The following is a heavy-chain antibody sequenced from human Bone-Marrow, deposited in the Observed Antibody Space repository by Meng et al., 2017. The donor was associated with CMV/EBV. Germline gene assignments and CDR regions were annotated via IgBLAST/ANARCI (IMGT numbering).Heavy chain of an antibody. Sequence: TFTAYYIHWVRQAPGQGLEWMGWINSNNGDTNYAQRFQGRVTMTRDTSISTAYMELSRLTSDDTAVYYCARASALYCGGDCYFRGEDYWGQGILVTVSS. CDR1: TFTAYY. CDR3: ARASALYCGGDCYFRGEDY. CDR2: INSNNGDT. J-gene: IGHJ4*02. D-gene: IGHD2-21*01. V-gene: IGHV1-2*02.